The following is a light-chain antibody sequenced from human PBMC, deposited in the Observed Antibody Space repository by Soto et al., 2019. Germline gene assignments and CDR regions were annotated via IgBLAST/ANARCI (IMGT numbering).Light chain of an antibody. CDR3: QQYGGSPWT. CDR1: QSVASNY. Sequence: EVVLTQSPGTLSLSPGERATLSCRASQSVASNYLAWYQQKPGQAPRLLIYGASSRATGIPDRFSGSGSGTDFPLTISSLEPEDFAVFYCQQYGGSPWTFGQGTKVEIK. V-gene: IGKV3-20*01. CDR2: GAS. J-gene: IGKJ1*01.